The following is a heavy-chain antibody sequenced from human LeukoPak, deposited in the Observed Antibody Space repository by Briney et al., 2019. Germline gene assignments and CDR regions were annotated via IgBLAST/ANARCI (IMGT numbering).Heavy chain of an antibody. CDR1: GFTFSNNW. CDR2: IKSKDGETT. V-gene: IGHV3-15*01. Sequence: PGDSLSLSCAASGFTFSNNWMSWVGQAPGKGLEWVGRIKSKDGETTDYAAPVKGRFTISRDDSKNTLYLQMNSLKTEDTAVYYCTTNDAFDIWGQGTMVTVSS. J-gene: IGHJ3*02. CDR3: TTNDAFDI.